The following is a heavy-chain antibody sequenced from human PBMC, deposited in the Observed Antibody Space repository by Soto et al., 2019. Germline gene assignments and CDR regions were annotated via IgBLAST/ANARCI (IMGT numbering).Heavy chain of an antibody. Sequence: SETLSLTCTVSGGSVSSGSYYWSWIRQPPGKGLEWIGYIYYSGSTNYNPSLKSRVTISVDTSKNQFSLKLSSVTAADTAVYYCARGRSYDILTSYYYGMDVWGQGTTVTVSS. V-gene: IGHV4-61*01. D-gene: IGHD3-9*01. CDR1: GGSVSSGSYY. J-gene: IGHJ6*02. CDR2: IYYSGST. CDR3: ARGRSYDILTSYYYGMDV.